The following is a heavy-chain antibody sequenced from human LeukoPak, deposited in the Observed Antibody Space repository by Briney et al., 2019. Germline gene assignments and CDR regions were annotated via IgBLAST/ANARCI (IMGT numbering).Heavy chain of an antibody. CDR3: ARGGAGVRSSSWREYSWFDP. CDR1: GGTFSSYA. CDR2: IIPIFGTA. D-gene: IGHD6-13*01. Sequence: ASVKVSCKASGGTFSSYAISWVRQAPGQGLEWMGGIIPIFGTANYAQKFQGRVTITADESTSTAYMELSSLRSEDTAVYYCARGGAGVRSSSWREYSWFDPWGQGTLVTVSS. V-gene: IGHV1-69*13. J-gene: IGHJ5*02.